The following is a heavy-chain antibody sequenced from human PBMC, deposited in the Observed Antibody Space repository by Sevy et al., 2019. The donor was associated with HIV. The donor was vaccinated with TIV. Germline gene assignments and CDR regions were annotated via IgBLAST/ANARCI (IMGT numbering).Heavy chain of an antibody. V-gene: IGHV4-39*01. J-gene: IGHJ5*02. CDR3: ARHRMIRGVINWFDP. D-gene: IGHD3-10*01. CDR1: GGSISTSSYY. CDR2: IYYSGNT. Sequence: SETLSLSCTVSGGSISTSSYYWAWVRQRPGKGLECIWTIYYSGNTYYNPSLKSRVTMSVDTSNNQFFLDLNSVAAADTAVYYCARHRMIRGVINWFDPWRQGTLVTVSS.